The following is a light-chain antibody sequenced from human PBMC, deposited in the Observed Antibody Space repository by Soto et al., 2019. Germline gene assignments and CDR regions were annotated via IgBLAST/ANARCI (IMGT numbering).Light chain of an antibody. CDR3: QEYKSYSWT. CDR1: QTISNW. J-gene: IGKJ1*01. CDR2: DAS. Sequence: QMTQSPSTLSASVGEKVTITCRASQTISNWFAWYQVKPGKAPKLLMHDASSLESGVPSRVSGSGSGTEFTLTIDSLQPDDFATYYCQEYKSYSWTFGQGTKVDIK. V-gene: IGKV1-5*01.